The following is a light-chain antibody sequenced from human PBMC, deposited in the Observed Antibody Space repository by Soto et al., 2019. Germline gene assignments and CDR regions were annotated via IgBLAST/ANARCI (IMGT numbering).Light chain of an antibody. CDR1: QSVRSC. J-gene: IGKJ1*01. Sequence: IEMTQSPSTLYASLGDRATLACRASQSVRSCLAWYQQTPGQAPKILIYDAYTLESGVPSRFRGSGSGTEFTLTIGGLQPEDFSTYYCQQYETFSGMFGPGTKVDIK. CDR2: DAY. CDR3: QQYETFSGM. V-gene: IGKV1-5*01.